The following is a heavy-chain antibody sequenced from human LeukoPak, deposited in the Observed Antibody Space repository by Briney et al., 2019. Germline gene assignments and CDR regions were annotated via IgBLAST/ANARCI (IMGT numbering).Heavy chain of an antibody. D-gene: IGHD5-24*01. CDR3: ARGPHRDGYNY. CDR2: IYSGGST. CDR1: GFTVSSNY. V-gene: IGHV3-53*01. Sequence: GGSLRLSCAASGFTVSSNYMSWVRQAPGKGLEGVSVIYSGGSTYYADSVKGRFTISRDNSKNTLYLQMNSLRAEDTAVYYCARGPHRDGYNYWGQGTLVTVSS. J-gene: IGHJ4*02.